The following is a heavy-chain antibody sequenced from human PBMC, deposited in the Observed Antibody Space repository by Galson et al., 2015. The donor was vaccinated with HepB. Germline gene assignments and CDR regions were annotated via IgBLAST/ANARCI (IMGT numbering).Heavy chain of an antibody. CDR1: GFTFSSYG. CDR3: AKDRNVGYSYGSLAHQEYYYYGMDV. CDR2: ISYDGSNK. D-gene: IGHD5-18*01. Sequence: SLRLSCAASGFTFSSYGMHWVRQAPGKGLEWVAVISYDGSNKYYADSVKGRFTISRDNSKNTLYLQMNSLRAEDTAVYYCAKDRNVGYSYGSLAHQEYYYYGMDVWGQGTTVTVSS. J-gene: IGHJ6*02. V-gene: IGHV3-30*18.